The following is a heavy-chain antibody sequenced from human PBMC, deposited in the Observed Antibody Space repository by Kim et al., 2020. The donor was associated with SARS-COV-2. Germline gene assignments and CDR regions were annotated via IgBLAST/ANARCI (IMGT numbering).Heavy chain of an antibody. Sequence: YNPSVKGRVTIPVDTSKNQFSLKLTSVTAADTAVYYCAEIAVAGTGAFDIWGQGTMVTVSS. V-gene: IGHV4-39*01. D-gene: IGHD6-19*01. CDR3: AEIAVAGTGAFDI. J-gene: IGHJ3*02.